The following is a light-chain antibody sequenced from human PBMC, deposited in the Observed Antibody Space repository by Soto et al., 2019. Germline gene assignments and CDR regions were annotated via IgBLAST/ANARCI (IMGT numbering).Light chain of an antibody. Sequence: EIVLTQSPATLSLSPGERATLSCRASQSVSTYLAWYQQRPGQAPSLLIYDASSRATAIPPRFSGSGSGTDLTLTISSLEPEDFAFDYCQQRRSWPPTITFGQGTRLDIK. V-gene: IGKV3-11*01. CDR3: QQRRSWPPTIT. CDR1: QSVSTY. CDR2: DAS. J-gene: IGKJ5*01.